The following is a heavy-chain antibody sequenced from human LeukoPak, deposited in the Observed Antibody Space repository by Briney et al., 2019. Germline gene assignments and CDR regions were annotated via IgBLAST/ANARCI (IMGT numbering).Heavy chain of an antibody. CDR2: INPDGSQT. CDR1: GFTFSSYW. D-gene: IGHD4-17*01. J-gene: IGHJ5*02. CDR3: ARDLGYGALDP. Sequence: PGESLRLSCAASGFTFSSYWMNWVRQAPGKGLEWVALINPDGSQTNYVDSVKGRLTISRDNAENSLYLQMNSLRAEDTAVYYCARDLGYGALDPWGQGTLVTVPS. V-gene: IGHV3-7*01.